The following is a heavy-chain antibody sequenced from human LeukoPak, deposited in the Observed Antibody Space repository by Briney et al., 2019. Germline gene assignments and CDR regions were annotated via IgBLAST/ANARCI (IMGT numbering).Heavy chain of an antibody. V-gene: IGHV1-18*01. Sequence: ASVKVSYKTSGYSFILYGISWVRQAPGQWPEWMGWISTSTGDTKYTQKFQGRVTLTTDTSTSTAYMELSSLRSDDTAVYYCARDDNYGIFVNVDYWGQGTLVTVSS. J-gene: IGHJ4*02. D-gene: IGHD4-11*01. CDR1: GYSFILYG. CDR3: ARDDNYGIFVNVDY. CDR2: ISTSTGDT.